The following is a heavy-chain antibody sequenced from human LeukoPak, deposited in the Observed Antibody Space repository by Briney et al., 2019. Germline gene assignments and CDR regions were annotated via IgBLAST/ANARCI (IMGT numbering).Heavy chain of an antibody. V-gene: IGHV4-39*01. Sequence: SETLSLTCTVSGGSISSSSYYWGWIRQPPGKGLEWIGSIYYSGSTYYNPSLKSRVTISVDTSKNQFSLKLSSVTAADTAVYYRATSSGDWLFPYYFDYWGQGTLVTVSS. D-gene: IGHD3-9*01. J-gene: IGHJ4*02. CDR1: GGSISSSSYY. CDR2: IYYSGST. CDR3: ATSSGDWLFPYYFDY.